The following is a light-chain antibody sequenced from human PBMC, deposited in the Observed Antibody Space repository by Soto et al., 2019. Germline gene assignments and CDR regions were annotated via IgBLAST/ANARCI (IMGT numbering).Light chain of an antibody. V-gene: IGLV2-14*01. CDR1: SSDVARYNY. CDR3: SSYTSSSTPYV. CDR2: DVA. Sequence: QSVLTQPASVSGSPGQSITISCTGTSSDVARYNYVSWYQQHPVKAPKLIIYDVANRPSGVSDRFSASKSGNTASLTISGLQADDEADYYCSSYTSSSTPYVFGTGTKATVL. J-gene: IGLJ1*01.